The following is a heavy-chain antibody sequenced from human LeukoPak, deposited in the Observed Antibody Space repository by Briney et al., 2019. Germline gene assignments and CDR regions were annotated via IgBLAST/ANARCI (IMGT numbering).Heavy chain of an antibody. CDR2: ISGSGGST. J-gene: IGHJ5*02. CDR1: GFTFSSYA. V-gene: IGHV3-23*01. Sequence: PGGSLRLSCAASGFTFSSYAMSWVRQAPGKGLEWVSAISGSGGSTYYADSVKGRFTISRDNSKNTLYLQMNSLRAEDTAVYYCAKGEVDYDPPYYDYVWGSYLRGNWFDPWGQGTLVTVSS. CDR3: AKGEVDYDPPYYDYVWGSYLRGNWFDP. D-gene: IGHD3-16*02.